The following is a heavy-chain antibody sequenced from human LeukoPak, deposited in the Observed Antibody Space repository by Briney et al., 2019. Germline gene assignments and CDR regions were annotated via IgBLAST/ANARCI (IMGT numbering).Heavy chain of an antibody. CDR1: GGSIRSSYYY. V-gene: IGHV4-39*01. Sequence: PSETLSLTCTVSGGSIRSSYYYWGWIRQPPGKGLEWIVSIYDSGSTYYNPSLKSRVTISVDTSKNQFSLKLNSVTAADTAVYYCARRGAVAGSIRFDPWGQGTLVTVSS. D-gene: IGHD6-19*01. CDR2: IYDSGST. CDR3: ARRGAVAGSIRFDP. J-gene: IGHJ5*02.